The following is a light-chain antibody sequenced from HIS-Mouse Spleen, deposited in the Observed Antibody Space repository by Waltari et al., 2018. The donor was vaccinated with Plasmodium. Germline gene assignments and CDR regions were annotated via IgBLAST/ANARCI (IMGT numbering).Light chain of an antibody. CDR1: SGHSSYA. CDR3: QTWGTGMGV. J-gene: IGLJ2*01. V-gene: IGLV4-69*01. Sequence: QLVLTQSPSASASLGASVKLTCTLSSGHSSYAIDRHQQQPEKGPRYLMKLNSDGSHSKGDGIPDRFSGSSSGAERYLTISSLQSEDEADYYCQTWGTGMGVFGGGTKLTVL. CDR2: LNSDGSH.